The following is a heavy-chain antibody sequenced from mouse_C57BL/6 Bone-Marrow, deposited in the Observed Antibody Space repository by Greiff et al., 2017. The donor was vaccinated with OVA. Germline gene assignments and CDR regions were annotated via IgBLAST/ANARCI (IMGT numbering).Heavy chain of an antibody. Sequence: VQVVESGAELARPGASVKLSCKASGYTFTSYGISWVKQRTGQGLEWIGEIYPRSGNTYYNEKFKGKATLTADKSSSTAYMELRSLTSEDSAVYFCARWEYSTFAYWGQGTLVTVSA. V-gene: IGHV1-81*01. CDR1: GYTFTSYG. CDR3: ARWEYSTFAY. J-gene: IGHJ3*01. CDR2: IYPRSGNT. D-gene: IGHD2-5*01.